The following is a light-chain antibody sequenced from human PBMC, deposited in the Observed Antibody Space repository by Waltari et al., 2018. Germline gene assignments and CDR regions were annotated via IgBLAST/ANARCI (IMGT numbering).Light chain of an antibody. V-gene: IGKV3-11*01. CDR2: DAS. J-gene: IGKJ5*01. Sequence: EIVLTQSPANLSLSPGERATISCRASQSVSSYLAWYQQKPGQAPRLLIYDASNRATGIPARFSGSGSGTDFTLTISSLEPEDFAVYYCQQRSNWPPKITFGQGTRLEIK. CDR1: QSVSSY. CDR3: QQRSNWPPKIT.